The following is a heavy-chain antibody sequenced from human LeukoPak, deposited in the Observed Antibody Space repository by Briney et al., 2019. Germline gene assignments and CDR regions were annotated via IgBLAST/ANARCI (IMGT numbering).Heavy chain of an antibody. V-gene: IGHV1-18*01. CDR1: GCTFTSYG. D-gene: IGHD6-13*01. CDR2: ISAYNGNT. J-gene: IGHJ6*02. Sequence: GASVKVSCKASGCTFTSYGISWVRQAPGQGLEWMGWISAYNGNTNYAQKLQGRVTMTTDTSTSTAYMELRSLRSDDTAVYYCARDRGPPGSSWYSAYGMDVWGQGTTVTVSS. CDR3: ARDRGPPGSSWYSAYGMDV.